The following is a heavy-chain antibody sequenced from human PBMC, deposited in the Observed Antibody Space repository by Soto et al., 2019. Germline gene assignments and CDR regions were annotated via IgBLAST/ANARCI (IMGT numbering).Heavy chain of an antibody. V-gene: IGHV1-69*06. CDR2: IIPIFGTA. CDR1: GGTFSSYA. D-gene: IGHD3-9*01. CDR3: ARAWPLSGYDRPWGILYGMDV. J-gene: IGHJ6*02. Sequence: SSVKVSCKASGGTFSSYAIRWVRQAPGQGLEWTGGIIPIFGTANYAQKFQGRVTITADKSTSTAYLELSSLIAEDTAVYYCARAWPLSGYDRPWGILYGMDVWGQGTTETVSS.